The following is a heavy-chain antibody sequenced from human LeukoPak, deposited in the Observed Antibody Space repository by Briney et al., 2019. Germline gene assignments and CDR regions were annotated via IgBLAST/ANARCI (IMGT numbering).Heavy chain of an antibody. V-gene: IGHV3-49*03. CDR2: IRSKAYGGTT. J-gene: IGHJ4*02. Sequence: GGSLRLSCTASGFTFGDYGMSWFRQAPGKGLEWVGFIRSKAYGGTTEYAASVKGRFTISRDDSKSIAYLQMNSLKTEDTAVYYCARVFRLATYTDYWGQGTLVTVSS. CDR1: GFTFGDYG. CDR3: ARVFRLATYTDY. D-gene: IGHD5-12*01.